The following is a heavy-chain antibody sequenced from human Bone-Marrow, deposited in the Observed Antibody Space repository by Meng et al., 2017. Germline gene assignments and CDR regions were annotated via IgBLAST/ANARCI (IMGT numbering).Heavy chain of an antibody. D-gene: IGHD3-10*01. CDR3: ARDPSGLLWFGELLAYYYYYSMDV. Sequence: GESLKISCAASGFTFSSYSMNWVRQAPGKGLEWVTSISSSSSYIYYADSVKGRLTISRDNAKNSLYLQMNSLRAEDTAVYYCARDPSGLLWFGELLAYYYYYSMDVWGQGTTVTVSS. V-gene: IGHV3-21*01. J-gene: IGHJ6*02. CDR2: ISSSSSYI. CDR1: GFTFSSYS.